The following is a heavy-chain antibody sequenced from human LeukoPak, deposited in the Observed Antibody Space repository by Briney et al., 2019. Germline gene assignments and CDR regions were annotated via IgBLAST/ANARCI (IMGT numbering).Heavy chain of an antibody. J-gene: IGHJ6*03. CDR3: AKSAAGTDYYYYYYMDV. CDR1: GFTFAGYA. Sequence: PGGSLRLSCAASGFTFAGYAMSWVRQAPGKGLEWVSAISGSGGSTYYADSVKGRFTISRDNSKNTLYLQMNSLRAEDTAVYYCAKSAAGTDYYYYYYMDVWGKGTTVTVSS. CDR2: ISGSGGST. D-gene: IGHD6-13*01. V-gene: IGHV3-23*01.